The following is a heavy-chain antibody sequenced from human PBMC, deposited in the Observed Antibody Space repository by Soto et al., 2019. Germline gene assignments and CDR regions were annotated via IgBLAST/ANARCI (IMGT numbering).Heavy chain of an antibody. J-gene: IGHJ5*02. CDR2: IYYSGST. D-gene: IGHD3-16*01. V-gene: IGHV4-59*01. Sequence: QVQLRESGPGLVKASETLSLTCSVSGGSISGYYWSWIRQPPGKGLEWIGYIYYSGSTNYNPSLKSRVTISLDTSKNQFSLKLSSVTAADTAVYYCARVLGVGRDWFDPWGQGTLVTVSS. CDR1: GGSISGYY. CDR3: ARVLGVGRDWFDP.